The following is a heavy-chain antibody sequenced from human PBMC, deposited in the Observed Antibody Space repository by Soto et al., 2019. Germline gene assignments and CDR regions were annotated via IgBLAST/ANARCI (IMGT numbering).Heavy chain of an antibody. V-gene: IGHV3-30-3*01. CDR2: ISYDGSNK. D-gene: IGHD6-13*01. J-gene: IGHJ4*02. Sequence: PGGSLRLSCAASGFTFSSYAMHWVRQAPGKGLEWVAVISYDGSNKYYADSVKGRFTISRDNSKNTLYLQMNSLRAEDTAVYYCARDKRQQLVNFDYWGQGTLVTVSS. CDR1: GFTFSSYA. CDR3: ARDKRQQLVNFDY.